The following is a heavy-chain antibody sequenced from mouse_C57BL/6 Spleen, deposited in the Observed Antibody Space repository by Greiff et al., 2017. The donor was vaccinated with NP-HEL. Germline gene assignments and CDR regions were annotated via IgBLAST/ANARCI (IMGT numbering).Heavy chain of an antibody. D-gene: IGHD2-1*01. CDR3: ARWIYYGNYDVFWYFDV. CDR2: IYPGGGYT. Sequence: VQRVESGAELVRPGTSVKMSCKASGYTFTNYWIGWAKQRPGHGLEWIGDIYPGGGYTNYNEKFKGKATLTADKSSSTAYMQFSSLTSEDSAIYYCARWIYYGNYDVFWYFDVWGTGTTVTVSS. CDR1: GYTFTNYW. J-gene: IGHJ1*03. V-gene: IGHV1-63*01.